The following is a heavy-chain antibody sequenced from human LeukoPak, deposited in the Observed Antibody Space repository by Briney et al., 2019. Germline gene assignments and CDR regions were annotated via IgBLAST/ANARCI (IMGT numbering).Heavy chain of an antibody. J-gene: IGHJ3*02. CDR3: ARVGSYAFSSAFDI. D-gene: IGHD3-16*01. CDR1: GGSISNYY. CDR2: IYYSGST. Sequence: SETLSLTCTVSGGSISNYYWSWIRQPPGKGLEWIGYIYYSGSTNYNPSLKSRVTISVDTSKNQFSPKLSSVTAADTAVYYCARVGSYAFSSAFDIWGQGTMVTVSS. V-gene: IGHV4-59*12.